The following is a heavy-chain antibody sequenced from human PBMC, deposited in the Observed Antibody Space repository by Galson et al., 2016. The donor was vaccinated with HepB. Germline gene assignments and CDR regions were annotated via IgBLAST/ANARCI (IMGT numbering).Heavy chain of an antibody. V-gene: IGHV4-31*03. CDR1: GVSVDGGVYS. D-gene: IGHD4-23*01. CDR3: ARRSPGFGGPRDYFDY. Sequence: TLSLTCTVSGVSVDGGVYSWAWIRHHAGRGLEWIGNVHYSDGTSYNPSLQGRVTMSLDTSQNQVSLRLNSVTAADTAVYYCARRSPGFGGPRDYFDYWGLGTLVTVSS. J-gene: IGHJ4*02. CDR2: VHYSDGT.